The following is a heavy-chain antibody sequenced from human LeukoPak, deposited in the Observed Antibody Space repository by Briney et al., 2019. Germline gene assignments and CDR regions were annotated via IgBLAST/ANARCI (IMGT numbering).Heavy chain of an antibody. V-gene: IGHV4-28*01. J-gene: IGHJ4*02. CDR2: IFYSGSA. CDR1: GYSISSSNW. Sequence: SDTLSLTCAVSGYSISSSNWWGWIRQPPGKGLEWIGYIFYSGSAYYNPSLKSRVTMSIDTSKNPFSLKLNSVTAVDTAVYYCARTALDTTTYFHYWGQGTLVTVSS. CDR3: ARTALDTTTYFHY. D-gene: IGHD1-1*01.